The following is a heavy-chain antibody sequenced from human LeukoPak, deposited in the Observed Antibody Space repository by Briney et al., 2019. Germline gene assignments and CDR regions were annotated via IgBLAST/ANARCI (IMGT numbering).Heavy chain of an antibody. CDR3: AGVGVRYSSGGTFDY. Sequence: PGGSLRLSCAASGFTFSTYAVTWVRQAPGKGLEWVSAITGSGGATYYADSVKGRFTISRDNSKNSLYLRMNSLRAEDTAVYYCAGVGVRYSSGGTFDYWGQGTLVTVSS. V-gene: IGHV3-23*01. D-gene: IGHD6-19*01. CDR1: GFTFSTYA. CDR2: ITGSGGAT. J-gene: IGHJ4*02.